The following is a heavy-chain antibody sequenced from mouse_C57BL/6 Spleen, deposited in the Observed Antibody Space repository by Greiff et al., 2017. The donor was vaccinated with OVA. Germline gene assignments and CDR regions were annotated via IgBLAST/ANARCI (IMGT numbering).Heavy chain of an antibody. Sequence: QVQLQQPGAELVKPGASVKMSCKASGYTFTSYWITWVKQRPGQGLEWIGDIYPGSGSTNYNEKFKSKATLTVDTSSSTAYMQLSSLTSEDSAVYCCAAIFYGYDWFAYWGQGTLVTVSA. CDR3: AAIFYGYDWFAY. CDR1: GYTFTSYW. CDR2: IYPGSGST. J-gene: IGHJ3*01. D-gene: IGHD2-2*01. V-gene: IGHV1-55*01.